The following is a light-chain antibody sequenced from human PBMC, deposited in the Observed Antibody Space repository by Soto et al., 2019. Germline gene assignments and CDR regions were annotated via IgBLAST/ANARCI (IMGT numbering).Light chain of an antibody. CDR3: SAYTSSTTLLV. V-gene: IGLV2-14*03. CDR1: SSDVGNTF. J-gene: IGLJ1*01. CDR2: DVA. Sequence: QSALTQPASVSGSPGQSITVSCTATSSDVGNTFVSWYQHHPGKAPKLLIYDVANRPSGISNRFSGSRSGDTASLTISGLQAEDEADYFCSAYTSSTTLLVFGTGTKVTVL.